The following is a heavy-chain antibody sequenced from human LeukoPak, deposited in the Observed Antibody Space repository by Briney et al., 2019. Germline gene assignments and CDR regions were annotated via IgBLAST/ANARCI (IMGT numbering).Heavy chain of an antibody. J-gene: IGHJ6*02. CDR2: ISYDGSNK. CDR1: GFTFSSYG. D-gene: IGHD2-21*02. CDR3: ATSAPYCGGDCSFLMDV. V-gene: IGHV3-30*03. Sequence: PGGSLRLSCAASGFTFSSYGMHRVRQAPGKGLEWVAVISYDGSNKYYADSVKGRFTISRDNSKNTLYLQMNSLRAEDTAVYYCATSAPYCGGDCSFLMDVWGQGTTVTVSS.